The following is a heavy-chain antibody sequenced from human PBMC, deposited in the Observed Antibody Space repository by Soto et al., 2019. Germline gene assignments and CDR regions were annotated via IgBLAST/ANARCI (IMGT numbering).Heavy chain of an antibody. Sequence: QVQLVQSGAEVKKPGSSVKVSCKASGGTFSSYAISWVRQAPGQGLEWMGGIIPIFGTANYAQKFQGRVTITADESTSTAYMELTSLRSEDTAVYYCAKHPGDDSCVYYGMDVWGQGTTVTVSS. CDR1: GGTFSSYA. D-gene: IGHD3-22*01. J-gene: IGHJ6*02. V-gene: IGHV1-69*01. CDR2: IIPIFGTA. CDR3: AKHPGDDSCVYYGMDV.